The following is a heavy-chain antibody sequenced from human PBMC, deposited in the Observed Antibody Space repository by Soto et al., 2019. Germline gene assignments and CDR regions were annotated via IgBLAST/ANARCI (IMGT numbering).Heavy chain of an antibody. J-gene: IGHJ4*02. Sequence: GGSLRLSCAASGFTFSSYWMHWVRQAPGKGLVWASRINSDGSSTSYADSVKGRFTISRDNAKNTLYLQMNSLRAEDTAVYYCARDLGPNTSIAARGYFDYWGQGTLVTVSS. CDR2: INSDGSST. D-gene: IGHD6-6*01. CDR3: ARDLGPNTSIAARGYFDY. V-gene: IGHV3-74*01. CDR1: GFTFSSYW.